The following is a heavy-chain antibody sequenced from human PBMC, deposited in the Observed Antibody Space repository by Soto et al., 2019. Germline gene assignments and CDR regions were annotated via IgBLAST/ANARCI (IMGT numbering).Heavy chain of an antibody. D-gene: IGHD6-13*01. CDR3: ARDPLPYSSSWYYNWFDP. CDR1: GYTFTSYG. J-gene: IGHJ5*02. CDR2: ISAYNGNT. Sequence: QVQLVQSGAEVKKPGASVKVSCKASGYTFTSYGISWVRQAPGQGLEWMGWISAYNGNTNYAQKLQGRVTMTTDTSTSTAYMELRSLRSDDTVVYYCARDPLPYSSSWYYNWFDPWGQGTLVTVSS. V-gene: IGHV1-18*01.